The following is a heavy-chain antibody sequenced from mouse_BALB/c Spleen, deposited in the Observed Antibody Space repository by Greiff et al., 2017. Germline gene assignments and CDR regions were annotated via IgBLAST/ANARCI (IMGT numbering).Heavy chain of an antibody. CDR1: GFAFSSYD. D-gene: IGHD2-10*02. V-gene: IGHV5-12-1*01. CDR3: ARHEYGNCFDY. CDR2: ISSGGGST. J-gene: IGHJ2*01. Sequence: EVKLMESGGGLVKPGGSLKLSCAASGFAFSSYDMSWVRQTPEKRLEWVAYISSGGGSTYYPDTVKGRFTISRDNAKNTLYLQMSSLKSEDTAMYYCARHEYGNCFDYWGQGTTLTVSS.